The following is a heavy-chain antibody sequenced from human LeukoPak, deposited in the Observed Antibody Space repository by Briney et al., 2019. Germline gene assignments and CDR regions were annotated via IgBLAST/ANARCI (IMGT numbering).Heavy chain of an antibody. CDR3: AMGYGSGSYYQDYYYGMDV. D-gene: IGHD3-10*01. V-gene: IGHV1-69*13. J-gene: IGHJ6*02. CDR1: GGTFSSYA. CDR2: IIPIFGTA. Sequence: SVKVSCKASGGTFSSYAISWVRQAPGQGLEWMGGIIPIFGTANYAQKFQGRVTITADESTSTAYMELSSLRSEDTAVYYCAMGYGSGSYYQDYYYGMDVRGQGTTVTVSS.